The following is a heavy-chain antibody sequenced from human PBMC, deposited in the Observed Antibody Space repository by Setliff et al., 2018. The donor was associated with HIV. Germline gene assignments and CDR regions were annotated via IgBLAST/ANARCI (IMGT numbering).Heavy chain of an antibody. CDR2: ISAYNGNT. CDR3: ARNTYYYDSSGSGGYYFDY. CDR1: GYTFTSYG. J-gene: IGHJ4*02. V-gene: IGHV1-18*01. D-gene: IGHD3-22*01. Sequence: ASVKVSCKASGYTFTSYGISWVRQAPGQGLEWMGWISAYNGNTNYAQKLQGRVTMTTDTPTSTAYMELRRLRSDDTAVYYCARNTYYYDSSGSGGYYFDYWGQGTLVTVSS.